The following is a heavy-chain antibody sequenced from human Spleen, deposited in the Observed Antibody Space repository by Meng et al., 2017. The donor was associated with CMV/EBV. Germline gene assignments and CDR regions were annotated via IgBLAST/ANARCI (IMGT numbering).Heavy chain of an antibody. J-gene: IGHJ6*02. D-gene: IGHD2-15*01. CDR1: GFTFSDYY. V-gene: IGHV3-21*01. CDR3: ARDLLVDYYYGMDV. Sequence: GGPLRLSCAASGFTFSDYYMTWVRQTPGKGLEWVSTSSSSSSYIDYADSVKGRFTFSRDNAKNSLYLQMNSLRAEDTGVYYCARDLLVDYYYGMDVWGQGTTVTVSS. CDR2: SSSSSSYI.